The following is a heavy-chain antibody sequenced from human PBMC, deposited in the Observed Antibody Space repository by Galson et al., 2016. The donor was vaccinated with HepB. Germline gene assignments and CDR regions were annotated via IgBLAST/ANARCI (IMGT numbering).Heavy chain of an antibody. CDR2: ISAYNGNT. CDR3: ARDWLVAVFDY. V-gene: IGHV1-18*01. D-gene: IGHD6-19*01. J-gene: IGHJ4*02. Sequence: SVKVSCKASGYTFASYGISWVRQAPGQGLEWMGWISAYNGNTNYAQKLQGRVTMTTDTSTSTAYMELRSLRSDDTAVCYCARDWLVAVFDYWGPGTLVTVSS. CDR1: GYTFASYG.